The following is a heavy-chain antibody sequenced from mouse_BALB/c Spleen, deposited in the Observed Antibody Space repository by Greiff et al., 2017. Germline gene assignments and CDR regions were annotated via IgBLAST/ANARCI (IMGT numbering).Heavy chain of an antibody. CDR1: GFTFSDYY. CDR3: ARVYYDYDGAMDY. CDR2: ISDGGSYT. Sequence: EVQVVESGGGLVKPGGSLKLSCAASGFTFSDYYMYWVRQTPEKRLEWVATISDGGSYTYYPDSVKGRFTISRDNAKNNLYLQMSSLKSEDTAMYYCARVYYDYDGAMDYWGQGTSVTVSS. D-gene: IGHD2-4*01. J-gene: IGHJ4*01. V-gene: IGHV5-4*02.